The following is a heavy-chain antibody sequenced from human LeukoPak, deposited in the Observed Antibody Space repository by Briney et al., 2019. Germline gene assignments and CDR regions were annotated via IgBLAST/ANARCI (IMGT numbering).Heavy chain of an antibody. D-gene: IGHD5-12*01. J-gene: IGHJ4*02. CDR2: IYNSGGI. CDR1: GGSISSNY. V-gene: IGHV4-59*01. Sequence: SETLSLTCTVSGGSISSNYWSWIRQPPGKGLEWIGYIYNSGGINYNPSLKSRVAISVDTSKNQFSLKLNSVTAADTAVYYCARTSGYTYFDYWGQGALVTVSS. CDR3: ARTSGYTYFDY.